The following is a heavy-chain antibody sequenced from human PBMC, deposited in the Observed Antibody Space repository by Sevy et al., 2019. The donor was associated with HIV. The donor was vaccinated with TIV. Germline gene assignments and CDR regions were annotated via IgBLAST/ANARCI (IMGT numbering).Heavy chain of an antibody. J-gene: IGHJ4*02. CDR1: GYTFTSYG. CDR2: ISAYNGNT. V-gene: IGHV1-18*01. Sequence: ASVKVSCKASGYTFTSYGISWVRQAPGQGLEWMGWISAYNGNTNYAQKLQGRVTMTTDTSTSPAYMELRSLRSDDTAVYDCARLLLGYCSSTSCYTEDFDYWGQGTLVTVSS. CDR3: ARLLLGYCSSTSCYTEDFDY. D-gene: IGHD2-2*02.